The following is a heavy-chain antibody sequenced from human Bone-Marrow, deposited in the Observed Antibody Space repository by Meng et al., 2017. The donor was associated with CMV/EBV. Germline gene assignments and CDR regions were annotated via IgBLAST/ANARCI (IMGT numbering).Heavy chain of an antibody. D-gene: IGHD2-2*01. J-gene: IGHJ5*02. Sequence: GGSLRLSCAASAFTFSSYAMHWVRQAPGGGLEWVAVISNDGSKKCYAGSVKGRFTISRDNSKNTLYLQMNSLRAEDTAVNYCASNQLRFGGYKEFDTWGQGTLVTVSS. CDR1: AFTFSSYA. V-gene: IGHV3-30*04. CDR3: ASNQLRFGGYKEFDT. CDR2: ISNDGSKK.